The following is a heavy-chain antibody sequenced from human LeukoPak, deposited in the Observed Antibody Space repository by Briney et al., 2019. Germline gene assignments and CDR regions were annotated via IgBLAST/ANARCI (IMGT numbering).Heavy chain of an antibody. J-gene: IGHJ4*02. CDR3: ARASDRMYDEFWEGYFSSFDF. Sequence: PGRSLRLSCAASGFTFSSYAMHWVRQGPGKGLEWVAVMAHDGSNNYAGSVLGRFTISRDNSKDTLHLQMNSLRLEDTAVYYCARASDRMYDEFWEGYFSSFDFWGQGTLVTVSS. V-gene: IGHV3-30-3*01. CDR1: GFTFSSYA. CDR2: MAHDGSN. D-gene: IGHD3-3*01.